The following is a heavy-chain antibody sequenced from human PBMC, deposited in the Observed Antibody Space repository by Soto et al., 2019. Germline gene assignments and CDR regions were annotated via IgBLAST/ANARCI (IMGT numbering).Heavy chain of an antibody. CDR1: GFSFTSYW. J-gene: IGHJ5*02. V-gene: IGHV5-51*01. CDR3: ARSPCVGDFIRFDP. D-gene: IGHD2-21*02. CDR2: IYPGDSDT. Sequence: PGESLKISCKGSGFSFTSYWIGWVRQMPGKGLEWMGIIYPGDSDTRYSPSFQGQVTISADKSITTAYLQWRSLKASDTAMYYCARSPCVGDFIRFDPWGQGTLVTVSS.